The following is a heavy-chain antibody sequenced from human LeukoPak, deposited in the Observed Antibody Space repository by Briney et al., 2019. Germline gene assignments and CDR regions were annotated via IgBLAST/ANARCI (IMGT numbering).Heavy chain of an antibody. CDR1: GYSISSGYY. V-gene: IGHV4-38-2*02. CDR3: ARLIVGASYYYYMDV. Sequence: SETLSLTCTVSGYSISSGYYWGWIRQPPGKGLEWIGSIYHSGSTYYNPSLKSRVTISLDTSKNQFSPKLTSVTAADTAVYYCARLIVGASYYYYMDVWGKGTTVTASS. D-gene: IGHD1-26*01. CDR2: IYHSGST. J-gene: IGHJ6*03.